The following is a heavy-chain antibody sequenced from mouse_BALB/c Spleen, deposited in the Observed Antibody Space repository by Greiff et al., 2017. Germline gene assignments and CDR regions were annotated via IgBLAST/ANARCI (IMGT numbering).Heavy chain of an antibody. J-gene: IGHJ3*01. D-gene: IGHD2-3*01. CDR3: ATDEEGFAY. V-gene: IGHV5-9-3*01. Sequence: EVNVVESGGGLVKPGGSLKLSCAASGFTFSSYAMSWVRQTPEKRLEWVATISSGGSYTYYPDSVKGRFTISRDNAKNTLYLQMSSLRSEDTAMYYCATDEEGFAYWGQGTLVTVSA. CDR2: ISSGGSYT. CDR1: GFTFSSYA.